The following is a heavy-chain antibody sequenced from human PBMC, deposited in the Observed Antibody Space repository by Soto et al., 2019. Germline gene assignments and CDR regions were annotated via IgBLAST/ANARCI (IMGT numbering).Heavy chain of an antibody. V-gene: IGHV2-5*02. D-gene: IGHD2-15*01. CDR3: AHRGGQALFDY. CDR2: IYWDDDK. CDR1: GFSLSTSGVG. J-gene: IGHJ4*02. Sequence: QITLKESGPTLVKPTQTLTLTCTFSGFSLSTSGVGVGWIRQPPGKALEWLALIYWDDDKRYSPSLKSRLTXTXGTSKNQVVLTMTNMDPVDTATYYCAHRGGQALFDYWGQGTLVTVSS.